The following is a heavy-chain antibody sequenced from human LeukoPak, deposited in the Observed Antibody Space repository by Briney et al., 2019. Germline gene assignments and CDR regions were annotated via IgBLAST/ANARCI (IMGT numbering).Heavy chain of an antibody. Sequence: GGSLRLSCAASGFTFSSYAMSWVRQAPGKGLEWVSAISGSGGSTYYADSVKGRFTISRDNSKNTLYLQMNSLRAEDTAVYYCAKDLLLREYQLLPRGVLYDPWGQGTLVTVSS. V-gene: IGHV3-23*01. J-gene: IGHJ5*02. CDR1: GFTFSSYA. D-gene: IGHD2-2*01. CDR2: ISGSGGST. CDR3: AKDLLLREYQLLPRGVLYDP.